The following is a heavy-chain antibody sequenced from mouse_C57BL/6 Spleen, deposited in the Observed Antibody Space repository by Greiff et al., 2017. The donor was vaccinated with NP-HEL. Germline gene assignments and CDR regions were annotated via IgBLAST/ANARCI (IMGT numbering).Heavy chain of an antibody. CDR3: ARWGGAY. V-gene: IGHV1-69*01. J-gene: IGHJ3*01. CDR1: GYTFTSYW. Sequence: QVHVKQPGAELVMPGASVKLSCKASGYTFTSYWMHWVKQRPGQGLEWIGEIDPSDSYTNYNQKFKGKSTLTVDKSSSTAYMQLSSLTSEDSAVYYCARWGGAYGGQGTLVTVSA. CDR2: IDPSDSYT.